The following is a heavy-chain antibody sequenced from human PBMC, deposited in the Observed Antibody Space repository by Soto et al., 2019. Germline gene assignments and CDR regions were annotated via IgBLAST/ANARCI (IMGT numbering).Heavy chain of an antibody. V-gene: IGHV1-69*12. Sequence: QVQLVQSGAEVKKPGSSVKVSCKASVGTFSSYAINWVRQAPGQGLEWMGGVIPIFGTANYAQKFQGKATMTADESTSTADMDLSSLRSEDTAAYYSARHPGGRDYYYGRGVWGQGTTVTVSS. CDR1: VGTFSSYA. J-gene: IGHJ6*02. CDR3: ARHPGGRDYYYGRGV. CDR2: VIPIFGTA. D-gene: IGHD2-15*01.